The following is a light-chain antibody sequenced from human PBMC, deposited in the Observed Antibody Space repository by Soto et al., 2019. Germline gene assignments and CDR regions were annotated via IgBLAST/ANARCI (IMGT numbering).Light chain of an antibody. CDR3: QRYGSSPSCT. CDR2: GAS. CDR1: QSVSSTY. Sequence: EIVLTQSPGTLSLSPGERATLSCRASQSVSSTYLAWYQQKPGQAPRLLIYGASTRATGIPDRFSGSWSGTDFTLTISRLEPEDFAVYYCQRYGSSPSCTFGQGPKVEFK. J-gene: IGKJ1*01. V-gene: IGKV3-20*01.